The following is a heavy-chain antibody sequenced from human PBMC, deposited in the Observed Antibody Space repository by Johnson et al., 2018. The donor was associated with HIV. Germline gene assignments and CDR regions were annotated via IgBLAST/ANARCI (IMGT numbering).Heavy chain of an antibody. CDR1: GFTFSSYG. J-gene: IGHJ3*02. CDR2: IRYDGSNK. CDR3: AKGGIATRFFDI. Sequence: QMQLVESGVGVVQPGGSLRLSCAAYGFTFSSYGMHWVRQAPGKGLEWVAFIRYDGSNKYYVDSVKGRFSISRDNAKNSLDLQMNSLRAEDTAVYYCAKGGIATRFFDIWGQGTMVTVSS. V-gene: IGHV3-30*02. D-gene: IGHD6-6*01.